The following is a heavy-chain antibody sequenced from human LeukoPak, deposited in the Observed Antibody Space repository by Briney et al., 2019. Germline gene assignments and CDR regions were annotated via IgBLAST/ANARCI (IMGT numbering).Heavy chain of an antibody. CDR3: ARSLSTDFDH. V-gene: IGHV3-48*01. CDR2: IPSTSSTI. Sequence: GGSLRLSCAASGFTFSSFGMNWVRQAPGKGLEWASYIPSTSSTIYYADSVKGRFTISRDDAKNSLYLQMNSLRVEDTAVYYCARSLSTDFDHWGQGTLVTVSS. D-gene: IGHD5/OR15-5a*01. J-gene: IGHJ4*02. CDR1: GFTFSSFG.